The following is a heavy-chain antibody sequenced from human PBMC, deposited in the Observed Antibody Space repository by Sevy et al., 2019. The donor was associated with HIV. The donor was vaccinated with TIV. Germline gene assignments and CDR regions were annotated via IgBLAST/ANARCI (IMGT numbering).Heavy chain of an antibody. Sequence: VSVKVSCKASGYTFTNYEINWVRQATGQGLEWMGRMNPNSGETGYAPQFHGRVTMTRNTSLKIAYMELSSLTSDDTAVYYCARDEQRPYYYGSGNMGHWGQGTLVTVSS. CDR2: MNPNSGET. CDR1: GYTFTNYE. CDR3: ARDEQRPYYYGSGNMGH. J-gene: IGHJ4*02. D-gene: IGHD3-10*01. V-gene: IGHV1-8*01.